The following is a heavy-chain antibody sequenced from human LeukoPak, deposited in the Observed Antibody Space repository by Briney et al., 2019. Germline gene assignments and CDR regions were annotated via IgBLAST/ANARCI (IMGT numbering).Heavy chain of an antibody. D-gene: IGHD3-3*01. J-gene: IGHJ4*02. V-gene: IGHV4-38-2*01. CDR2: IYHSGST. CDR1: GYSISSGYY. CDR3: ARIPIWSGYYTGILPYYFDY. Sequence: SETLSLTCAVSGYSISSGYYWGWIRQPPGKGLELIGSIYHSGSTYYNPSLKSRVTISLDTSKNQFSLKLSSVNAADTAVYYCARIPIWSGYYTGILPYYFDYWGQGTLVTVSS.